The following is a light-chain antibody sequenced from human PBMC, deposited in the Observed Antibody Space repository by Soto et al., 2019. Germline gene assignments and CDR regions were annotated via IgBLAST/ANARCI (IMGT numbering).Light chain of an antibody. J-gene: IGKJ1*01. CDR1: QTIGTN. CDR3: QQYDNLPPWT. CDR2: GAS. V-gene: IGKV3-15*01. Sequence: EIILTQSPATLSVSPGGRATLSCRASQTIGTNLVWYRQRPGQAPRLLIHGASARATGIPARFRGSGSGTEFTLTITSLQSEDFAVYYRQQYDNLPPWTFGQGTKVEIK.